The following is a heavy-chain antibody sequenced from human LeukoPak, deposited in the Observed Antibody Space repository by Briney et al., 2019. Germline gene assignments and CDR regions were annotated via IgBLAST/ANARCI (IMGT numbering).Heavy chain of an antibody. CDR3: AREHYYGSGIYFYSYYYSMDV. J-gene: IGHJ6*03. CDR1: GFTFSSYA. V-gene: IGHV3-30*04. D-gene: IGHD3-10*01. Sequence: GRSQRLSCVASGFTFSSYALHWVRQAPGKGLEWVAVAAYDGSHKYYAESVKGRFTISRDNSKNTLYLQMNSLRPEDTAVYYCAREHYYGSGIYFYSYYYSMDVWGKGTTVTVSS. CDR2: AAYDGSHK.